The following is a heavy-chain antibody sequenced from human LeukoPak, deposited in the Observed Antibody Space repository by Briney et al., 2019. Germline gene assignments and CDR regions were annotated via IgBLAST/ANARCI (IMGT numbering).Heavy chain of an antibody. J-gene: IGHJ4*02. CDR3: ARGPIFGVAEYYFDY. V-gene: IGHV1-69*05. CDR2: IIPIFGTA. CDR1: GGTFSSYA. D-gene: IGHD3-3*01. Sequence: SVKVSCKASGGTFSSYAISWVRQAPGQGLEWMGGIIPIFGTANYAQKFQGRVTITTDEPTSTAYMELSSLRSEDTAVYYCARGPIFGVAEYYFDYWGQGTLVTVSS.